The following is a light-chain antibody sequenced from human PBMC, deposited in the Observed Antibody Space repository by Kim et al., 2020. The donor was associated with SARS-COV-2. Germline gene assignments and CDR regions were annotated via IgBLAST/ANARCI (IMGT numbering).Light chain of an antibody. Sequence: RTVTSSCTRSSGSIDDNYVQWYQQRPGGVPTTVIYEDDQRPSGVSDRFSGSIDNSSNSASLTISGLRTEDEADYYCQSYNRDNVLFGGGTQLTVL. CDR2: EDD. J-gene: IGLJ2*01. CDR3: QSYNRDNVL. CDR1: SGSIDDNY. V-gene: IGLV6-57*03.